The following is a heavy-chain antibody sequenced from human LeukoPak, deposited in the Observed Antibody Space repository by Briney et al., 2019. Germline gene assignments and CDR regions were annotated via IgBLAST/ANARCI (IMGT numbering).Heavy chain of an antibody. CDR1: GFTFSDYY. CDR2: MSSSDSSI. CDR3: ARGYYGSGSYLPSFDY. J-gene: IGHJ4*02. D-gene: IGHD3-10*01. V-gene: IGHV3-11*01. Sequence: PGGSLRLSCAASGFTFSDYYMNWIRQAPGKGLEWASYMSSSDSSIYYADSVKGRFTMSRDNAKNSLYLQMNSLRAEDTAVYYCARGYYGSGSYLPSFDYWGQGTLVTVSS.